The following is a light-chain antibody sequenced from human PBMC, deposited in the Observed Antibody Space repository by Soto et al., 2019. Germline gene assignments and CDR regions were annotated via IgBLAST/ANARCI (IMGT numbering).Light chain of an antibody. V-gene: IGKV4-1*01. CDR2: WAS. CDR3: QQYYSTTWLT. Sequence: DIVMTQSPDSLAVSLCERATINCKSSQSVLYSSNNKNYLAWYQQKPGQPPKLLIXWASTRESGVPDRFSGSGSGTDFTLTISSLQAEDVAVYYCQQYYSTTWLTFGGGTRWIS. CDR1: QSVLYSSNNKNY. J-gene: IGKJ4*01.